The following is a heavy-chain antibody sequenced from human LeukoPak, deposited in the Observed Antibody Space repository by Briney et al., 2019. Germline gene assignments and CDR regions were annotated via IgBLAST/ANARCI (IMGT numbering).Heavy chain of an antibody. CDR1: GGSISSYY. J-gene: IGHJ1*01. CDR2: IYYSGST. CDR3: ARGSGDSSGYYQDIEYFQH. V-gene: IGHV4-59*01. D-gene: IGHD3-22*01. Sequence: PSETLSLTCTVSGGSISSYYWSWIRQPPGKGLEWIGYIYYSGSTNYNPSLKSRVTISVDTSKNQFSLKLSSVTAADTAVYYCARGSGDSSGYYQDIEYFQHWGQGTLVTVSS.